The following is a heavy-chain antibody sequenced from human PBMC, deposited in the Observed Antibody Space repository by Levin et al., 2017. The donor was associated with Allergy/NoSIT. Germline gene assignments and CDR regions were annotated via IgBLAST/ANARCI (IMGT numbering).Heavy chain of an antibody. D-gene: IGHD3-10*01. V-gene: IGHV3-11*05. Sequence: PGGSLRLSCAASGFIVSDSYMSWIRQAPGKGLEWVSYISRGNSYTNYLDSVKGRFTISRDNAKNSLYLQMNSLRAEDTAIYFCARGRVPNDYWGQGTLVTVSS. J-gene: IGHJ4*02. CDR3: ARGRVPNDY. CDR1: GFIVSDSY. CDR2: ISRGNSYT.